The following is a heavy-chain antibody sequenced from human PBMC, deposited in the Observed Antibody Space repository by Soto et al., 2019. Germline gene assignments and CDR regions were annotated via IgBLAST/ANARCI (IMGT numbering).Heavy chain of an antibody. D-gene: IGHD2-2*01. V-gene: IGHV4-39*01. CDR3: ARQRLNCSSTSCYYWWWGYNWFDP. J-gene: IGHJ5*02. Sequence: QLQLQESGPGLVKPSETLSLTCTVSGGSISSSSYYWGWIRQPPGKGLEWIGSIYYSGSTYYNPSLKSRVTISVDTSKNQFSLKLSSVTAADTAVYYCARQRLNCSSTSCYYWWWGYNWFDPWGQGTLVTVSS. CDR1: GGSISSSSYY. CDR2: IYYSGST.